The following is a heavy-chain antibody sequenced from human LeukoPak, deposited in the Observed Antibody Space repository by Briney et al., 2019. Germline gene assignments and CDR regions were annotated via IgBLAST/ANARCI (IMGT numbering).Heavy chain of an antibody. Sequence: SETLSLTCGVSGGSISNTNWWSWVRQPPGQGLEWIGEISLTGLTHYNPSLESRVTVSLDKSKNQLSLNLIPVTAADTAVYYCSRENGAFSPFGYWGQGTLVTVLS. CDR3: SRENGAFSPFGY. V-gene: IGHV4-4*02. CDR2: ISLTGLT. D-gene: IGHD2-8*01. CDR1: GGSISNTNW. J-gene: IGHJ4*02.